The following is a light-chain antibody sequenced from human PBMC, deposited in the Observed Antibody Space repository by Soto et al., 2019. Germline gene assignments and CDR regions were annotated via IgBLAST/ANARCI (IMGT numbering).Light chain of an antibody. Sequence: QSALTQPASVSGSPGQSITISCTGTSSDVGGYNYVSWYQQHPGKAPKLMIYEVSNRPSGVSPRFSGSKSGNTASLTISGLQAEDEADYYCSSYAGSNNVVFGGGTQLTVL. CDR3: SSYAGSNNVV. CDR2: EVS. V-gene: IGLV2-14*01. J-gene: IGLJ2*01. CDR1: SSDVGGYNY.